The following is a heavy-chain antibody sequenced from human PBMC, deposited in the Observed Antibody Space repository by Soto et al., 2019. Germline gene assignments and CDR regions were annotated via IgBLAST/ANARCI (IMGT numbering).Heavy chain of an antibody. CDR2: IIPIFGTA. V-gene: IGHV1-69*06. Sequence: GASVKVSCKASGGTFSSYAISWVRQAPGQGLEWMGGIIPIFGTANYAQKFQGRVTITADKSTSTAYMELSSLRSEDTAVYYCARDPSYYYDSRGYYSPYYFDSWAQGTLVTVSS. D-gene: IGHD3-22*01. J-gene: IGHJ4*02. CDR3: ARDPSYYYDSRGYYSPYYFDS. CDR1: GGTFSSYA.